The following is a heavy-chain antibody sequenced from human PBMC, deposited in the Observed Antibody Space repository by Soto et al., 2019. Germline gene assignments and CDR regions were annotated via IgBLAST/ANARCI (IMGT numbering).Heavy chain of an antibody. CDR2: INIDGSFT. V-gene: IGHV3-74*03. D-gene: IGHD1-26*01. Sequence: EVHLVESGGGLVQPGGSLRLSCAASGLKFSTYYMHWVRQAPGKGLEWVSRINIDGSFTTYTESVKGRFTIFRDNAKNTLYLQMNSLRAEDTAVYYCIKDGADWGQGTLVTVSS. J-gene: IGHJ4*02. CDR3: IKDGAD. CDR1: GLKFSTYY.